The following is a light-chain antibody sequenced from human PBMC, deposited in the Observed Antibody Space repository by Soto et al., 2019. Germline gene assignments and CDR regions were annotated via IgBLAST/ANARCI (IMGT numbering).Light chain of an antibody. J-gene: IGLJ2*01. V-gene: IGLV2-8*01. Sequence: QSVLTQPPSASGSPGQSVTISCTGTSSDVGAYNYVSWYQQHPGKAPKLMISQVTKRSSGVPDRFSGSKSGNTASLTVSGLQAEDEADYYCSSYGGSNNVVFGGGTKLTVL. CDR2: QVT. CDR1: SSDVGAYNY. CDR3: SSYGGSNNVV.